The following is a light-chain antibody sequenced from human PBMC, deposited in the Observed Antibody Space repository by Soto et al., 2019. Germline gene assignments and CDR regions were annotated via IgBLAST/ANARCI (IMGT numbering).Light chain of an antibody. CDR3: QRNVYPIFT. Sequence: FVLTQSPGTLSVSPGERVTLSCRASQTVTHNFLAWYQQKPGQAPRLFIYGASTRTSSVPARFSGRGSGTYFTLTISRLEPEDSTKYFCQRNVYPIFTFRQTTKLGI. CDR2: GAS. CDR1: QTVTHNF. J-gene: IGKJ2*01. V-gene: IGKV3-20*01.